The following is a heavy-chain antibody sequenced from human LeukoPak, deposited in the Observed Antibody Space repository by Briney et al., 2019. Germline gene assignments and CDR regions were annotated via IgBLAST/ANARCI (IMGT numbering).Heavy chain of an antibody. Sequence: PGGSLRLSCAASGFTFSSYAMSWVRQAPGKGLEWVSGINWNGGSTGYADSVKGRFTISRDNAKNSLYLQMNSLRAEDTALYYCARDGEYCSGGSCYFDYWGQGALVTVSS. CDR1: GFTFSSYA. D-gene: IGHD2-15*01. J-gene: IGHJ4*02. CDR3: ARDGEYCSGGSCYFDY. V-gene: IGHV3-20*04. CDR2: INWNGGST.